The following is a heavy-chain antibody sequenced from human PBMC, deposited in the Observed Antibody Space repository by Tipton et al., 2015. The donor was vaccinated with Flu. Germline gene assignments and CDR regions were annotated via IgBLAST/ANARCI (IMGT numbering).Heavy chain of an antibody. D-gene: IGHD3-10*01. CDR3: ARDPERSPYYYSGMDV. V-gene: IGHV3-30*03. J-gene: IGHJ6*01. Sequence: CTASVKGRFIISRDNSKNTLFLQMNRLKKEDTAIYHCARDPERSPYYYSGMDVWGQGTTVTVSS.